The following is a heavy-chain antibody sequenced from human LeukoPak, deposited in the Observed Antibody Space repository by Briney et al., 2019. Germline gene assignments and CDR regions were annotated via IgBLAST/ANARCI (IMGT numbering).Heavy chain of an antibody. Sequence: PGGSLRLSCAASGFTFSSYAMSWVRQAPGKGLEWVSAISGSGGSTYYADSVKGRFTISRDNSKNTLYQQMNSLRAEDTAVYYCAVLTTVTTDFDYWGQGTLVTVSS. V-gene: IGHV3-23*01. D-gene: IGHD4-17*01. J-gene: IGHJ4*02. CDR2: ISGSGGST. CDR1: GFTFSSYA. CDR3: AVLTTVTTDFDY.